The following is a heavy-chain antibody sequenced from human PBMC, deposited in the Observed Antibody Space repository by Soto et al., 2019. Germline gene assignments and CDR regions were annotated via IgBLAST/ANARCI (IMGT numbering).Heavy chain of an antibody. V-gene: IGHV1-69*13. Sequence: SVKVSCKASGGTFSIYSISWVRQAPGQGLEWMGGIIPIFGTANYAQKFQGRVTITADESTSTAYMELSSLRSEDTAVYYCARGLKGGYDSELDFDYWGQGSLVTVSS. CDR1: GGTFSIYS. CDR2: IIPIFGTA. D-gene: IGHD5-12*01. J-gene: IGHJ4*02. CDR3: ARGLKGGYDSELDFDY.